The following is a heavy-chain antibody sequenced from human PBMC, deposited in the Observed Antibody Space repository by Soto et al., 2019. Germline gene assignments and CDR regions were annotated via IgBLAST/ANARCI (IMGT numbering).Heavy chain of an antibody. CDR2: IVVGSGNT. D-gene: IGHD1-26*01. V-gene: IGHV1-58*01. CDR1: GFTFTSSA. J-gene: IGHJ5*02. Sequence: SVKVSCTASGFTFTSSAVQWVRQARGQRLEWIGWIVVGSGNTNYAQKFQERVTITGDMSTSTAYMELSSLRSEDTAVYYCAAVRIVKEAESWGQGTLVTVSS. CDR3: AAVRIVKEAES.